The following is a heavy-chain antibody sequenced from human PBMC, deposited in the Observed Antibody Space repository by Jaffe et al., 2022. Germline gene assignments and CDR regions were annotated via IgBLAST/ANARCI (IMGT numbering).Heavy chain of an antibody. V-gene: IGHV4-34*01. Sequence: QVQLQQWGAGLLKPSETLSLTCAVYGGSFSGYYWSWIRQPPGKGLEWIGEINHSGSTNYNPSLKSRVTISVDTSKNQFSLKLSSVTAADTAVYYCARKSIAARRVGRESTRGAFDIWGQGTMVTVSS. D-gene: IGHD6-6*01. J-gene: IGHJ3*02. CDR3: ARKSIAARRVGRESTRGAFDI. CDR2: INHSGST. CDR1: GGSFSGYY.